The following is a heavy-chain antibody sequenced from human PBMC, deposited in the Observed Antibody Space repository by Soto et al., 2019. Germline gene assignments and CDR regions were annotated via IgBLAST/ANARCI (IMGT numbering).Heavy chain of an antibody. Sequence: SETLSLTCTVSGGSISSSSYYWGWIRQPPGKGLEWIGSIYYSGSTYYNPSLKSRVTISVDTSKNQFSLKLSSVTAADTAVYYCARPGLHTAMGDSEGGWDWGQGTLVTVSS. J-gene: IGHJ4*02. CDR2: IYYSGST. CDR3: ARPGLHTAMGDSEGGWD. D-gene: IGHD5-18*01. CDR1: GGSISSSSYY. V-gene: IGHV4-39*01.